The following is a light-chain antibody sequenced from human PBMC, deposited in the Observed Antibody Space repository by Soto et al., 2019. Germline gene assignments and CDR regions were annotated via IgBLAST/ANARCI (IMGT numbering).Light chain of an antibody. CDR1: HSVSSN. V-gene: IGKV3-15*01. Sequence: EIVLTQSPATLSLSPGERATLSCRASHSVSSNLAWYQQKPGQAPRLFIFRASSRATGVPARFSGSGSGTEFTLTISSLQSEDFAVYYCQQYNNWPSITFGQGTRLEIK. J-gene: IGKJ5*01. CDR2: RAS. CDR3: QQYNNWPSIT.